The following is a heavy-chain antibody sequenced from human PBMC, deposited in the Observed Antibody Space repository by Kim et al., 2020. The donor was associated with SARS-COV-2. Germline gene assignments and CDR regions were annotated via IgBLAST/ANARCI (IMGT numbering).Heavy chain of an antibody. D-gene: IGHD1-20*01. CDR2: VNSDGTTT. J-gene: IGHJ4*02. V-gene: IGHV3-74*01. CDR3: VRGWISDNPDLC. CDR1: GFTFSSYW. Sequence: GGSLRLSCAASGFTFSSYWIHWVRQAPGKGLDWVSRVNSDGTTTNYADSVTGRFTISRDNAKNTVYLQMNNLRAEDTAVYYCVRGWISDNPDLCWGQGTLVTVSS.